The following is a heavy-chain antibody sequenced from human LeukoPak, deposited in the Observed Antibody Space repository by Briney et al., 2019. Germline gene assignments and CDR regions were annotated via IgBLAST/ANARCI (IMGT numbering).Heavy chain of an antibody. V-gene: IGHV1-69*04. CDR2: IIPILGIA. J-gene: IGHJ5*02. Sequence: ASVKVSRKASGGTFSSYAISWVRQAPGQGLEWMGRIIPILGIANYAQKFQGRVTITADKSTSTAYMELSSLRSEDTAVYYCARDGEEDGHWPGYFDLWGQGTLVTVSS. CDR3: ARDGEEDGHWPGYFDL. CDR1: GGTFSSYA. D-gene: IGHD3-10*01.